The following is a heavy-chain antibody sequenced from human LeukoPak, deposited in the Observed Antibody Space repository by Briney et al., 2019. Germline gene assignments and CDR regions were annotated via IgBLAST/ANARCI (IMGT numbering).Heavy chain of an antibody. D-gene: IGHD6-19*01. CDR3: ARDRDSSGWYVFDY. V-gene: IGHV1-2*02. CDR1: GYTFTGYY. J-gene: IGHJ4*02. CDR2: INPNSGGT. Sequence: ASVKVSCKASGYTFTGYYMHWVRQAPGQGLEWMGWINPNSGGTNYAQKFQGRVTMTRDTSISTAYMELSRLRSDDTAVYYCARDRDSSGWYVFDYRGQGTLVTVSS.